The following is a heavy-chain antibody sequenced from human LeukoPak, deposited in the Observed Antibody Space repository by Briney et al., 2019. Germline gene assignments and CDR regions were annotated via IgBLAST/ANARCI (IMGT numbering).Heavy chain of an antibody. CDR2: IIPIFGTA. Sequence: SVKVSCKASGGTFSSYAISWVRQAPGQGLEWMGGIIPIFGTANYAQKFQGRVTITADESTSTAYMELSSLRSEDTAVYYCARPGDYGDYLTYWGQGTLVTVSS. D-gene: IGHD4-17*01. V-gene: IGHV1-69*13. J-gene: IGHJ4*02. CDR1: GGTFSSYA. CDR3: ARPGDYGDYLTY.